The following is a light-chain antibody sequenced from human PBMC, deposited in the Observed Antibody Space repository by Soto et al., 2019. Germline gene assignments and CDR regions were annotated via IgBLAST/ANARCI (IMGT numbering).Light chain of an antibody. Sequence: QSALTQPASVSGSPGQSITISCTGTSSDVGYYNYVSWYQHHPGKAPKLMIYEVSNRPSGVSNRFSGSKSGNTASLTVSGLRAEDEADYYCISFTASNTYVFGTGTKVTVL. V-gene: IGLV2-14*01. J-gene: IGLJ1*01. CDR2: EVS. CDR3: ISFTASNTYV. CDR1: SSDVGYYNY.